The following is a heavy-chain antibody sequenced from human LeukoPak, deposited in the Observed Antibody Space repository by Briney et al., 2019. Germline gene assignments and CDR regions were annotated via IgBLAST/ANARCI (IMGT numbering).Heavy chain of an antibody. J-gene: IGHJ4*02. CDR3: ARFYYYDSSGFDY. V-gene: IGHV3-23*01. CDR1: GFTFSNSA. CDR2: LSGSGITT. Sequence: GRSLRLSCAASGFTFSNSAMSWVRQAPGKGLEWVSTLSGSGITTYYADSVKGRFTISRDNSKNTLYLQMNSLRAEDTAVYYCARFYYYDSSGFDYWGQGTLVTVSS. D-gene: IGHD3-22*01.